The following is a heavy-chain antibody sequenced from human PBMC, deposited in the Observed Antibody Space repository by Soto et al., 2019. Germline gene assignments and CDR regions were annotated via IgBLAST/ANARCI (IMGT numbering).Heavy chain of an antibody. V-gene: IGHV3-23*01. CDR3: AKDSSGYSSSWYLGRRHPPEFDY. CDR2: ISGSGGST. Sequence: GSVRLSCAASGFTFSSYAMSWVRQPPGRGLGLGSAISGSGGSTYYADSVKGRFTISRDNSKNTLYLQMNSLRAEDTAVYYCAKDSSGYSSSWYLGRRHPPEFDYWGQGTLVTVSS. J-gene: IGHJ4*02. CDR1: GFTFSSYA. D-gene: IGHD6-13*01.